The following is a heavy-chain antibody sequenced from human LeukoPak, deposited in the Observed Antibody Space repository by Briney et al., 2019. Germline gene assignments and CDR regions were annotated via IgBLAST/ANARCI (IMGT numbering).Heavy chain of an antibody. CDR3: ASDRRMITFGGVIELYYYGMDV. CDR2: INPSGGST. CDR1: GYTFTSYY. D-gene: IGHD3-16*02. Sequence: ASVKVSCKASGYTFTSYYMHWVRQAPGQGLEWMGIINPSGGSTSYAQKFQGRVTMTRDTSTSTVYMELSSLRSEDTAVYYCASDRRMITFGGVIELYYYGMDVWGQGTTATVSS. J-gene: IGHJ6*02. V-gene: IGHV1-46*01.